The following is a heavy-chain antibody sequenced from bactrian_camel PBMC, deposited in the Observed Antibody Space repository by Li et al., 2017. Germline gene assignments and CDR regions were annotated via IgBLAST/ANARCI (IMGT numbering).Heavy chain of an antibody. CDR2: INSVGIT. V-gene: IGHV3S53*01. D-gene: IGHD2*01. CDR1: QFIFSRAC. Sequence: HVQLVESGGGSVQAGGSLRLSCAAAQFIFSRACMGWFRQAPGKEREGVAAINSVGITTYADSVKGRFTISKDSAENTVYLQMNSLNPEDTGMYYCAARPRCGPVRYYVWGRQTSYDYWGQGTQVTVS. CDR3: AARPRCGPVRYYVWGRQTSYDY. J-gene: IGHJ4*01.